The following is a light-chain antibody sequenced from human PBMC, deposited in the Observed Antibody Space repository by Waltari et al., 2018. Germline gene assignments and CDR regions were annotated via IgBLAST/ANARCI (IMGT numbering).Light chain of an antibody. CDR3: CSYAGTNTLL. Sequence: QSPLTQPAAVSGSPGQSITISCTGSGSAVGSYFLVSWYQQNPGKAPRLLIYAASRRPSGVSTRVSGSKSGNTASLTSSGLQAEDEADYYCCSYAGTNTLLFGGGTKVTVL. J-gene: IGLJ2*01. CDR1: GSAVGSYFL. V-gene: IGLV2-23*01. CDR2: AAS.